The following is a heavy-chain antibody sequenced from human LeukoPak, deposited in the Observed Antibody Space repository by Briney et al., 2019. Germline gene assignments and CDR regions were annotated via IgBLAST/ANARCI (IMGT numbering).Heavy chain of an antibody. J-gene: IGHJ6*02. V-gene: IGHV3-30-3*01. CDR2: ISYDGSNK. D-gene: IGHD6-13*01. CDR3: ARPRTKSSSWYPYYYYGMDV. CDR1: GFTFSSYA. Sequence: GGSLRLSCAASGFTFSSYAMHWVRQAPGKGLEWVAVISYDGSNKYYADSVKGRFTISRDNSKNTLYLQMNSLRAEDTAVYYCARPRTKSSSWYPYYYYGMDVRGQGTTVTVSS.